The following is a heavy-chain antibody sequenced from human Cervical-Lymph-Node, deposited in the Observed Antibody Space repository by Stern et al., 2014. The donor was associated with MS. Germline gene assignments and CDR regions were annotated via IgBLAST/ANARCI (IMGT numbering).Heavy chain of an antibody. V-gene: IGHV4-31*03. Sequence: QVQLQQSGPGLVKPSQTLSLTCTVSGGSISSGGYYWSWIRQHPGKGLEWIGYIYYSGSTYYNPSLKSRVTISVDTSKNQFSLKLSSVTAADTAVYYCARDVGRIPRYFQHWGQGTLVTVSS. J-gene: IGHJ1*01. CDR1: GGSISSGGYY. CDR2: IYYSGST. CDR3: ARDVGRIPRYFQH. D-gene: IGHD1-26*01.